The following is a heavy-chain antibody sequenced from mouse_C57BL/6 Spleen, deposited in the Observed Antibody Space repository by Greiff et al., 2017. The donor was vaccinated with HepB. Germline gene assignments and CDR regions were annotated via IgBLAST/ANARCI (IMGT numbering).Heavy chain of an antibody. CDR3: ARPYDYDGYAMDY. CDR1: GFTFSDYG. CDR2: ISSGSSTI. D-gene: IGHD2-4*01. J-gene: IGHJ4*01. V-gene: IGHV5-17*01. Sequence: EVQLQQSGGGLVKPGGSLKLSCAASGFTFSDYGMHWVRQAPEKGLEWVAYISSGSSTIYYADTVKGRFTISRDNAKNTLFLQMTSLRSEDTAMYYCARPYDYDGYAMDYWGQGTSVTVSS.